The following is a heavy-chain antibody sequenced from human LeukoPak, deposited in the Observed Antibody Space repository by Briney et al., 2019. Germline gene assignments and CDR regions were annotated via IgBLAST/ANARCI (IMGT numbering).Heavy chain of an antibody. CDR3: ARGDNILTGYFY. V-gene: IGHV4-38-2*02. CDR2: IYHTGIT. CDR1: GYSISSAYY. Sequence: SETLSLTCTVSGYSISSAYYWGWIRQPPGKGLEWIGSIYHTGITHYSPSLKSRVTISVDTSQNQLPLKLGSVTAADTAVYYCARGDNILTGYFYWGQGTLVTVSS. D-gene: IGHD3-9*01. J-gene: IGHJ4*02.